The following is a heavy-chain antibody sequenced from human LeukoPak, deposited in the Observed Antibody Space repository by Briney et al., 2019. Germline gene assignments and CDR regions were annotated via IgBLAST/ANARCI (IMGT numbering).Heavy chain of an antibody. J-gene: IGHJ1*01. CDR1: GGSISSSSYY. D-gene: IGHD6-19*01. CDR3: ARASWDSSGWYNRPLH. V-gene: IGHV4-39*07. CDR2: IYHSGST. Sequence: SETLSLTCTVSGGSISSSSYYWGWIRQPPGKGLEWIGSIYHSGSTNYNPSLKSRVTISVDKSKNQFSLKLSSVTAADTAVYYCARASWDSSGWYNRPLHWGQGTLVTVSS.